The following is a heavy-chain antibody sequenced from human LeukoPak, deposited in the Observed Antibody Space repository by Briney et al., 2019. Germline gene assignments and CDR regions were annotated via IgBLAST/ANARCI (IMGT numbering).Heavy chain of an antibody. V-gene: IGHV3-21*01. CDR3: ARVGCSGGRCPGYGMDV. Sequence: GGSLRLSCAASGFTFSSYSMNWVRQAPGKGLEWISSISSSSTYIYYADSVKGRFTTSRDNAKNSLYLQMNSLRVEDTAVYYCARVGCSGGRCPGYGMDVWGQGTTVTVSS. J-gene: IGHJ6*02. CDR1: GFTFSSYS. D-gene: IGHD2-15*01. CDR2: ISSSSTYI.